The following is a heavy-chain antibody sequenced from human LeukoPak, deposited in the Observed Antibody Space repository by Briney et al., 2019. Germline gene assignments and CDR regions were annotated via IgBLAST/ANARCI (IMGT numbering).Heavy chain of an antibody. CDR3: TTGIRGD. CDR1: GLTVTNAW. V-gene: IGHV3-15*07. D-gene: IGHD3-10*01. CDR2: IASKTDGGAT. J-gene: IGHJ4*02. Sequence: GGSLRLSCSASGLTVTNAWMNRVRQAPGEGLDWVGRIASKTDGGATDYAAPVKGRFTISRDDSKNTLNLQMNSLKTEDTAVYYCTTGIRGDWGQGTLVTVSS.